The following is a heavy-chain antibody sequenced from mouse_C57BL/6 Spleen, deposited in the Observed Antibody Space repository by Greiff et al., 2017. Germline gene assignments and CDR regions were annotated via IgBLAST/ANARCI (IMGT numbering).Heavy chain of an antibody. CDR1: GYTFTDYE. CDR2: IGPETGGI. J-gene: IGHJ1*03. V-gene: IGHV1-15*01. Sequence: QVQLQQSGAELVRPGASVTLSCKASGYTFTDYEMHWVKQTPVHGLEWIGAIGPETGGIAYNQKFKGKAILTADKSSGTASMELSSLTSEDSAVYSGIFLSKRSYGYCAVWGRGTTVTVSS. CDR3: IFLSKRSYGYCAV.